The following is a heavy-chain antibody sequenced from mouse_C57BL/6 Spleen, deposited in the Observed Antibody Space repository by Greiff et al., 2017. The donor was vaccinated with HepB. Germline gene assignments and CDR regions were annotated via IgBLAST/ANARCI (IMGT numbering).Heavy chain of an antibody. CDR2: ISGGGGNT. CDR1: GFTFSSYT. V-gene: IGHV5-9*01. J-gene: IGHJ3*01. Sequence: EVMLVESGGGLVKPGGSLKLSCAASGFTFSSYTMSWVRQTPEKRLEWVATISGGGGNTYYPDSVKGRFTISRDNAKNTLYLQMSSLRSEDTALYYCARFYYDYDRGFAYWGQGTLVTVSA. CDR3: ARFYYDYDRGFAY. D-gene: IGHD2-4*01.